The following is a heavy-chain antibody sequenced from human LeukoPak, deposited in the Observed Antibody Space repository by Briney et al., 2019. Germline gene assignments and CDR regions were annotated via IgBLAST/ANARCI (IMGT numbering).Heavy chain of an antibody. CDR2: INPSGGST. CDR1: GYTFTNYY. D-gene: IGHD2-21*01. CDR3: ARQLVAYCGGDCSLHYYYYYYMDV. V-gene: IGHV1-46*01. Sequence: ASVKVSCKASGYTFTNYYIHWVRQAPGQGLEWMGIINPSGGSTNFAQKFQGRVTMTTDTSTITVYMELSSLRSEDTAVYYCARQLVAYCGGDCSLHYYYYYYMDVWGKGTTVTASS. J-gene: IGHJ6*03.